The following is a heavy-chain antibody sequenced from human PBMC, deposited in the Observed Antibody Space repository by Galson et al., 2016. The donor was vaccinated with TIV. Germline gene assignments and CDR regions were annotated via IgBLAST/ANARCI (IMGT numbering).Heavy chain of an antibody. J-gene: IGHJ3*02. CDR3: AKEETGDAYDI. V-gene: IGHV3-23*01. CDR2: ISGSGDNT. CDR1: RFIFSNYA. D-gene: IGHD7-27*01. Sequence: SLRLSCAAPRFIFSNYAMNWARQAPGKGLEWVSGISGSGDNTYHADSVKGRFTISRDNSKNTVYLQMNSLKAEDTAVYYCAKEETGDAYDIWGQGTMVTVSS.